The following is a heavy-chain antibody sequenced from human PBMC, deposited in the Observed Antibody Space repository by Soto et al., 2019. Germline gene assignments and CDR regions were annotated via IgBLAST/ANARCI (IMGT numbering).Heavy chain of an antibody. J-gene: IGHJ4*02. CDR1: GYTFTSYG. CDR2: ISAYNGNT. D-gene: IGHD3-22*01. CDR3: ARDYYDSSGYYRFDY. V-gene: IGHV1-18*01. Sequence: GASVKVSCKASGYTFTSYGISWVRQAPGQGLEWMGWISAYNGNTNYAQKLQGRVTMTTDTSTSTAYMELRSLRSDDTALYYCARDYYDSSGYYRFDYWGQGTLVTVS.